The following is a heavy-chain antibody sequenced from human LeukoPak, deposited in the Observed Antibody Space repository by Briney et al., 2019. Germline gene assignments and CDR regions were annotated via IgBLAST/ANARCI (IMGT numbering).Heavy chain of an antibody. J-gene: IGHJ4*02. CDR1: GYTFTGYY. V-gene: IGHV1-2*02. Sequence: GASVKVSCKASGYTFTGYYMHWVRQAPGQGLEWMGWINPNSGGTNYAQKFQGRVTMTRDTSISTAYMELSRLRSDDTAVYYCASDWAGDSSGYWGRLGYWGQGTLVTVSS. D-gene: IGHD3-22*01. CDR2: INPNSGGT. CDR3: ASDWAGDSSGYWGRLGY.